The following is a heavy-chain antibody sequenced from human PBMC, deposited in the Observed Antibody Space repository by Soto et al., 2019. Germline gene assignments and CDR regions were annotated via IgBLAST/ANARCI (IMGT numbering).Heavy chain of an antibody. J-gene: IGHJ4*02. Sequence: QVQLQQWGAGLLKPSETLSLTCAVYGGSFSGYYWSGIRQPPGKGLEWIGEINHSGSTNYNPSLKSRVTISVDTSNNQFSLKLSSVTAADTAVYYCARQKVGATIGHYWGQGTLVTVSS. CDR1: GGSFSGYY. CDR2: INHSGST. CDR3: ARQKVGATIGHY. V-gene: IGHV4-34*01. D-gene: IGHD1-26*01.